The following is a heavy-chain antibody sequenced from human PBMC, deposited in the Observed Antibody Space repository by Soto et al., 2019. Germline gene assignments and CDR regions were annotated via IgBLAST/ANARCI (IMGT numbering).Heavy chain of an antibody. CDR3: ARGPTTVLTRAFDI. CDR1: GGSFSGYY. CDR2: INHSGST. D-gene: IGHD4-17*01. Sequence: SETLSLTCAVYGGSFSGYYWSWIRQPPGKGLEWIGEINHSGSTTYNPSLKGRVTISVDTSKTQFSLKLSSVTAADTAVYYCARGPTTVLTRAFDIWGQGTMVTVSS. J-gene: IGHJ3*02. V-gene: IGHV4-34*01.